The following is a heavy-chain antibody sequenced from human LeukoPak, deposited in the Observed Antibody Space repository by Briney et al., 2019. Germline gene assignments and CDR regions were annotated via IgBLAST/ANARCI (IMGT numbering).Heavy chain of an antibody. CDR3: AKGVRGVIYSVDPDY. CDR2: ISGSGGST. J-gene: IGHJ4*02. Sequence: GGSLRLSCAASGFTFSSYAMSWVRQAPAKGLEWVSAISGSGGSTYYADSVKGRFTISRDNSKNTLYLQMNSLRADDTAVYYCAKGVRGVIYSVDPDYWGQGTLVTVSS. D-gene: IGHD3-10*01. CDR1: GFTFSSYA. V-gene: IGHV3-23*01.